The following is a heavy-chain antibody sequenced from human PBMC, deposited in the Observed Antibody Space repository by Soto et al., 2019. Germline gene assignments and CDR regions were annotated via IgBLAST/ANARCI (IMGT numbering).Heavy chain of an antibody. CDR1: GGSISSGGYY. CDR3: ARDSILLGRYFDP. J-gene: IGHJ5*02. Sequence: SETLSLTCTASGGSISSGGYYWSWIRQHPGKGLEWIGYIYYSGSTYYNPSLKSRVTISVDTSKNQFSLKLSSVTAADTAVYYCARDSILLGRYFDPWGQGTLVTVSS. CDR2: IYYSGST. V-gene: IGHV4-31*03. D-gene: IGHD3-16*02.